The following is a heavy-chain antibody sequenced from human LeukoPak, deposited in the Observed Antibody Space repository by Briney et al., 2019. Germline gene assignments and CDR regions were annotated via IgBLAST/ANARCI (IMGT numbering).Heavy chain of an antibody. V-gene: IGHV4-34*01. CDR2: INHSGST. CDR1: GGSFSGYY. J-gene: IGHJ5*02. D-gene: IGHD2-2*01. Sequence: SETLSLTCAVYGGSFSGYYWSWIRQPPGKGLEWIGEINHSGSTNYNPSLKSRVTISVGTSKNQFSLKLSSVTAADTAVYYCASRQNCSSTSCYALNWFDPWGQGTLVTVSS. CDR3: ASRQNCSSTSCYALNWFDP.